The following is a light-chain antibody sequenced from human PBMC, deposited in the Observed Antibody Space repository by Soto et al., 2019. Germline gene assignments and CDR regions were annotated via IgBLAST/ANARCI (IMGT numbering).Light chain of an antibody. CDR2: GAS. V-gene: IGKV3-15*01. J-gene: IGKJ1*01. CDR3: QQYDNWPWT. CDR1: QSISDT. Sequence: EIVMTQSPATLSVSPGGRATLSCRASQSISDTLAWYQQKPGQAPRLLIYGASRRSTGFPARCSGSGSVTDFTRTISSLQSEDFAVYYCQQYDNWPWTFGQGTKVEI.